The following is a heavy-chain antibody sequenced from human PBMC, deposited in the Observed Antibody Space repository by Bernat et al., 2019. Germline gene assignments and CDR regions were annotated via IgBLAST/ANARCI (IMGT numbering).Heavy chain of an antibody. D-gene: IGHD3-10*01. Sequence: EVQLLESGGGLVQPGGSLRLSCAASGFSFSTYAMSWVRQAPGKGLGWVSTLSGSGDSTYYADSVKGRFTISRDNSTNTLCLQMNSLRAEDTAVYYCVRDLGVSRETMVQGILFAYWSQGTLVTVSS. J-gene: IGHJ4*02. CDR1: GFSFSTYA. CDR2: LSGSGDST. V-gene: IGHV3-23*01. CDR3: VRDLGVSRETMVQGILFAY.